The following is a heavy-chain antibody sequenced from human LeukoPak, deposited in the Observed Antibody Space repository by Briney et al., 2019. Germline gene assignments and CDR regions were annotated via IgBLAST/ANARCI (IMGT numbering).Heavy chain of an antibody. D-gene: IGHD3-10*01. CDR3: AKEVLWSLGPHFDY. V-gene: IGHV3-23*01. Sequence: GGSLRLSCAASGFTFSSYAMTWVRQAPGKGLEWVSAISGSGGSTYYADSVKGRFTISRDNSKYTLYLQMNSLRAEDTAVYYCAKEVLWSLGPHFDYWGQGTLVTVSS. J-gene: IGHJ4*02. CDR2: ISGSGGST. CDR1: GFTFSSYA.